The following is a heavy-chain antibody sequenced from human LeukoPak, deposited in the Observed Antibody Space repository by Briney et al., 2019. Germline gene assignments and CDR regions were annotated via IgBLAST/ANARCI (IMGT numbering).Heavy chain of an antibody. J-gene: IGHJ3*02. CDR2: ISYSGGST. V-gene: IGHV3-23*01. CDR3: AKGSGSDAFDI. CDR1: EFTFSGYA. Sequence: GGSLRLSCAASEFTFSGYAMSWVRQAPGKGLEWVSSISYSGGSTYYADSVKGHFTISRDNSKNTLYLQMNSLRSEDTAVYYCAKGSGSDAFDIWGQGTMVTVSP.